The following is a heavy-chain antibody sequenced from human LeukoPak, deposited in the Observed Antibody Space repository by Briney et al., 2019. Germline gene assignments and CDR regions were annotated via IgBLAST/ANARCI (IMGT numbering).Heavy chain of an antibody. V-gene: IGHV1-2*02. CDR2: INPNSGGT. J-gene: IGHJ4*02. D-gene: IGHD3-22*01. Sequence: ASVKVSCKASGYTFTSYGISWVRQAPGQGLEWMGWINPNSGGTNYAQKFQGRVTMTRDTSISTAYMELSRLRSDDTAVYYCARDRGFTMIVVVITTFDYWGQGTLVTVSS. CDR1: GYTFTSYG. CDR3: ARDRGFTMIVVVITTFDY.